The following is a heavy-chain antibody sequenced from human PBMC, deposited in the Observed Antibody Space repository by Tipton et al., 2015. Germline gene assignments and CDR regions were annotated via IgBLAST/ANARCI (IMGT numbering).Heavy chain of an antibody. J-gene: IGHJ6*02. D-gene: IGHD5-12*01. CDR2: MYYSGST. Sequence: TLSLTCTVPGGSISSSNHYWGWIRQPPGQGLEWIGKMYYSGSTYYNSSLKSRVTMSVDTSKNQFSLRLSSVTAADTAVYYCARASGNYYYYDMHVWGQGTAVTVSS. CDR3: ARASGNYYYYDMHV. V-gene: IGHV4-39*01. CDR1: GGSISSSNHY.